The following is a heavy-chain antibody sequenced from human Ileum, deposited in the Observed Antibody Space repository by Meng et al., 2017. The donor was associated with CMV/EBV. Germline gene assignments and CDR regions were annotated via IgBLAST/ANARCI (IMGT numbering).Heavy chain of an antibody. Sequence: GESLKISCEGSGSSLSTYWMNWVRRAPGQGLEWVANINENGGTTNYVDSVKGRFTISRDNPKNSVYLQMNSLRDEDTAVYYCARGKDTVISGDDCYGVDVWGPGTTVTVSS. CDR1: GSSLSTYW. D-gene: IGHD2-15*01. CDR2: INENGGTT. V-gene: IGHV3-7*01. CDR3: ARGKDTVISGDDCYGVDV. J-gene: IGHJ6*02.